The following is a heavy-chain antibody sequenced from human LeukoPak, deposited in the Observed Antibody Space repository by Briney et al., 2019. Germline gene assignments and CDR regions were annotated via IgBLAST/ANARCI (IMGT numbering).Heavy chain of an antibody. CDR2: IYYSGSSGST. J-gene: IGHJ4*02. D-gene: IGHD2-2*01. CDR1: GASISGYH. CDR3: ARDPRDCSSTSCYDY. V-gene: IGHV4-59*13. Sequence: PSETLSLTCSVSGASISGYHWSWLRQPPGKGLEWIGYIYYSGSSGSTNYNPSLKSRVTISVDTSKNQFSLKLSSVTAADTAVYYCARDPRDCSSTSCYDYWGQGTLVTVSS.